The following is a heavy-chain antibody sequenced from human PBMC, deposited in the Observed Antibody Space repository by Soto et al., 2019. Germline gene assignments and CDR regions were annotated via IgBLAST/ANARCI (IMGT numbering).Heavy chain of an antibody. Sequence: SETLSLTCTVSGGSISSSSYYWGWIRQPPGKGLEWIGSIYYSGSTYYNPSLKSRVTISVDTSKNQFSLKLSSVTAADTAVYYCARPIVVVPAAIYYFDYWGQGTLVTVSS. V-gene: IGHV4-39*01. CDR1: GGSISSSSYY. D-gene: IGHD2-2*01. CDR2: IYYSGST. J-gene: IGHJ4*02. CDR3: ARPIVVVPAAIYYFDY.